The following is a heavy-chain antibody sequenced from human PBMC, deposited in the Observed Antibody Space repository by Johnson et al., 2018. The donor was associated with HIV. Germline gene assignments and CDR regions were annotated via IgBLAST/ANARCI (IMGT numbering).Heavy chain of an antibody. Sequence: VQLVESGGGLVQPGGSLRLSCAASGFTFSSYDLHWVRQATGKALEWVSAIGTAGDTYYPGSVQGRLTISRENAKNSLYLQMNSLRAGDTAVYYCARDNGGNSGGAFDIWGQGTMVTVSS. V-gene: IGHV3-13*01. CDR3: ARDNGGNSGGAFDI. CDR1: GFTFSSYD. D-gene: IGHD4-23*01. J-gene: IGHJ3*02. CDR2: IGTAGDT.